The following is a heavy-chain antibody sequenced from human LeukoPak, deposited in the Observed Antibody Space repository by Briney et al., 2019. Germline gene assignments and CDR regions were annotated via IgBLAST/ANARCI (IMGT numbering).Heavy chain of an antibody. D-gene: IGHD1-1*01. V-gene: IGHV3-7*01. CDR1: GFTFNNYW. CDR2: IKRDGSDN. CDR3: AKVRTGHYFGY. Sequence: GGSLRLSCAASGFTFNNYWMNWVRQAPGKGLEWVANIKRDGSDNYYVGSVEGRFTISRDNAKNSLYLQMSSLRAEDTAIYYCAKVRTGHYFGYWGQGTLVTVSS. J-gene: IGHJ4*02.